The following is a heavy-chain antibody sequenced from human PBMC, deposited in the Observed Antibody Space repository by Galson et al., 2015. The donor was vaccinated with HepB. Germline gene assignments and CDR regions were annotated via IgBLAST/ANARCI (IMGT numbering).Heavy chain of an antibody. D-gene: IGHD2-21*02. J-gene: IGHJ4*01. V-gene: IGHV1-18*01. CDR1: EYTFTSYG. CDR2: ISTYNGNT. CDR3: ARYAYTSDWYRGRIDY. Sequence: SVKVSCKASEYTFTSYGITWVRQAPGQGFEWMGWISTYNGNTNYAQKVQDRATMTTDTSTNTASMELRTLTSDDTAVYYCARYAYTSDWYRGRIDYWGQGTLVTVSS.